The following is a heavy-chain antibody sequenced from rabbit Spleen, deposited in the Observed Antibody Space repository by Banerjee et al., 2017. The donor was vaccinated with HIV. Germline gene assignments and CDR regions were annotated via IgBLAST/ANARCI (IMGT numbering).Heavy chain of an antibody. CDR3: ARDTGSSFSSYGMDL. CDR1: GIDFSAGYD. CDR2: IYTANGKT. D-gene: IGHD8-1*01. J-gene: IGHJ6*01. V-gene: IGHV1S45*01. Sequence: QQQLEESGGGLVKPGGTLTLTCKASGIDFSAGYDICWVRQAPGKGLEWIGCIYTANGKTYYATWARGRFTISKISSTTVTLQMTSLPVADTATFFCARDTGSSFSSYGMDLWGQGTLVTVS.